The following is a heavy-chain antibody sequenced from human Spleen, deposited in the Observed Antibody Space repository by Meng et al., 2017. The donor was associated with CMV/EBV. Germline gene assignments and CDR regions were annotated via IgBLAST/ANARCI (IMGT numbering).Heavy chain of an antibody. V-gene: IGHV5-51*01. D-gene: IGHD1-26*01. CDR2: IYGGDSDI. CDR3: ARRLSRGSASRWFDP. Sequence: SGFSFSTAWIAWVRQMPGKGLGWMGVIYGGDSDIIYSPSFQGHVTISADKSISTAYLQWGSLESSDTAIYYCARRLSRGSASRWFDPWGQGTLVTVSS. J-gene: IGHJ5*02. CDR1: GFSFSTAW.